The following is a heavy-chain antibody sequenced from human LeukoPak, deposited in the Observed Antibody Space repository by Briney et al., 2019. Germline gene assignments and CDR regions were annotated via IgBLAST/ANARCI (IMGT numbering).Heavy chain of an antibody. J-gene: IGHJ2*01. CDR1: GLTFSRYS. CDR2: VSTDGSEK. Sequence: PGRSLRLPCAVSGLTFSRYSMHWVRQTPGKGLEWLAVVSTDGSEKYYADYVRGRFSISRDNSESTLNLQMDSLRAEDTAVYYCARGRLGSVWQWYFDLWGRGALVTVSS. D-gene: IGHD4-17*01. V-gene: IGHV3-30*04. CDR3: ARGRLGSVWQWYFDL.